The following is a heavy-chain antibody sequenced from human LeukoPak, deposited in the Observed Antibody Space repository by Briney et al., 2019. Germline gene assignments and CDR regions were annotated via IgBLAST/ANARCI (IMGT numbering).Heavy chain of an antibody. CDR2: IIPILGIA. V-gene: IGHV1-69*04. CDR3: ARNPDYYDSSGYHTPAFDP. Sequence: SVKVSCKASGGTFSSYAISWVRQAPGQGLEWMGRIIPILGIANYAQKFQGRVTITTDESTSTAYMELSSLRSEDTAVYYCARNPDYYDSSGYHTPAFDPWGQGTLVTVSS. D-gene: IGHD3-22*01. CDR1: GGTFSSYA. J-gene: IGHJ5*02.